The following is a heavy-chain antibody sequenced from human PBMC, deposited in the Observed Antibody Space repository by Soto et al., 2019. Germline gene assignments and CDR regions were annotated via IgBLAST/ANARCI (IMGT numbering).Heavy chain of an antibody. CDR1: GYTFTGYY. J-gene: IGHJ6*02. V-gene: IGHV1-2*02. Sequence: ASVKVSCTASGYTFTGYYMHWVRQAPGQGLEWMGWINPNSGGTNYAQKFQGRVTMTRDTSISTAYMELSRLRSDDTAVYYCASEGASTPRYYYRMYGRGQGNTVTVAS. CDR3: ASEGASTPRYYYRMYG. CDR2: INPNSGGT. D-gene: IGHD1-26*01.